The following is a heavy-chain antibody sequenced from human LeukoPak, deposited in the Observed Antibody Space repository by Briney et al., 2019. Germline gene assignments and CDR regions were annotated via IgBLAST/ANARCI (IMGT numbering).Heavy chain of an antibody. J-gene: IGHJ4*02. CDR3: AGDSEPDFWSGYYCLDY. D-gene: IGHD3-3*01. V-gene: IGHV3-21*01. CDR2: ISSSSSYI. CDR1: GFTFSSYS. Sequence: GGSLRLSCAASGFTFSSYSMNWVRQAPGKGLEWVSSISSSSSYIYYADSVKGRFTISRDNAKNSLYLQMNSLRAEDTAVYYCAGDSEPDFWSGYYCLDYWGQGTLVTVSS.